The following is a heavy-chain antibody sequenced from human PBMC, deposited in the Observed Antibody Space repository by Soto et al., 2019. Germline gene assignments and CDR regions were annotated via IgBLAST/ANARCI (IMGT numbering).Heavy chain of an antibody. D-gene: IGHD5-12*01. CDR1: GYTFGSYD. CDR2: MNPNSGNT. V-gene: IGHV1-8*01. J-gene: IGHJ6*02. CDR3: AEGYSGNKGRGMDV. Sequence: QVQLVQSGAEVKKPGASVKVSCKSSGYTFGSYDINWVRQATGQGLEWMGWMNPNSGNTGYAQNFQGRVTMTRNTSISTAYMELSSLRSEDTAVYYCAEGYSGNKGRGMDVWGQGTTVTVSS.